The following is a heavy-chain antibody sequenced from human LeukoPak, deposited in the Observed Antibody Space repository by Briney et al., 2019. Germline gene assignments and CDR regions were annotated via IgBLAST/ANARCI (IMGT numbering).Heavy chain of an antibody. CDR1: GGSFSDCY. D-gene: IGHD2-8*01. Sequence: SETLSLTCAVYGGSFSDCYWSWIRQPPGKGLEWIGEINHGGSTNYNPSLKSRVTISVDTSKDQFSLKLSSVTAADTAVYYCARVERIPYCTNGVCYKGTYYYYGMDVWGQGTTVTVSS. CDR3: ARVERIPYCTNGVCYKGTYYYYGMDV. CDR2: INHGGST. J-gene: IGHJ6*02. V-gene: IGHV4-34*01.